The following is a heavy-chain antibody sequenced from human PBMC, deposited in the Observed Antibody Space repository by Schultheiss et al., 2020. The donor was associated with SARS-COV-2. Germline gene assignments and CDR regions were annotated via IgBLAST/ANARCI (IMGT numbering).Heavy chain of an antibody. CDR3: VRFDWAVDH. CDR2: IYHSGST. D-gene: IGHD3-9*01. Sequence: ESLKISCAASGFTVSSNYMSWVRQAPGKGLEWIGEIYHSGSTNYNPSLKSRVTISVDKSKNQFSLKLSSVTAADTAVYYCVRFDWAVDHWGQGALVTVSS. J-gene: IGHJ5*02. CDR1: GFTVSSNY. V-gene: IGHV4/OR15-8*01.